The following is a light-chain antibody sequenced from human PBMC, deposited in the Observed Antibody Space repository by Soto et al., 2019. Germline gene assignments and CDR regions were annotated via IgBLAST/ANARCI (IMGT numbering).Light chain of an antibody. CDR2: YAS. Sequence: EIVLTQSPATLSLSPGERATLSCRASQSVSMHLAWYQQKPGRAPRLLMYYASTRATDIPARFSGSGSGTEFTLTISSLQSEDFAVYYCQQYDNWPRTFGQGTKVDIK. V-gene: IGKV3-15*01. CDR3: QQYDNWPRT. J-gene: IGKJ1*01. CDR1: QSVSMH.